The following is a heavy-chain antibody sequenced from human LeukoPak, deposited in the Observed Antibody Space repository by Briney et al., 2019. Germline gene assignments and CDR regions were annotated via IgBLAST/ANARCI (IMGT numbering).Heavy chain of an antibody. Sequence: GGSLRLSCAASGFTFSSYGMHWVRQAPGKGLEWVAVISYDGSNKYYADSVKGRFTISRDNSKNTLYLQMNSLRAEDTAVYYCAKVGYSGYDFHYLGCWGQGTLVTVSS. D-gene: IGHD5-12*01. V-gene: IGHV3-30*18. CDR2: ISYDGSNK. CDR1: GFTFSSYG. J-gene: IGHJ4*02. CDR3: AKVGYSGYDFHYLGC.